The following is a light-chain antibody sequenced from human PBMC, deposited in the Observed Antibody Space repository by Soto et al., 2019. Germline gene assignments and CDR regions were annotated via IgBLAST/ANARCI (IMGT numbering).Light chain of an antibody. CDR2: EGS. V-gene: IGLV2-23*01. CDR3: FSYAGSSTYV. CDR1: SSDVGSYNL. J-gene: IGLJ1*01. Sequence: QSALTQPASVSGSPGQSITISCAGTSSDVGSYNLVSWYQNHPGKAPKLMIYEGSKRPSGVSNRFSGSKSGNTASLTISGLQAADEADYFCFSYAGSSTYVFGPGTKLTVL.